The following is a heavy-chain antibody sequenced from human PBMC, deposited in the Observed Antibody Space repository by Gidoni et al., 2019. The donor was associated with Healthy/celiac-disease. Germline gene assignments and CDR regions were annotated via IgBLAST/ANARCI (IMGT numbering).Heavy chain of an antibody. V-gene: IGHV4-31*03. CDR2: IYYSGST. D-gene: IGHD6-13*01. J-gene: IGHJ4*02. Sequence: QVQLQESGPGLVKPSQTLSLTCTVSGGSISSGGYYWSWIRQHPGKGLEWIGYIYYSGSTYYNPSLKSRVTISVDTSKNQFSLKLSSVTAADTAVYYCAREVDSSSWRDNYFDYWGQGTLVTVSS. CDR3: AREVDSSSWRDNYFDY. CDR1: GGSISSGGYY.